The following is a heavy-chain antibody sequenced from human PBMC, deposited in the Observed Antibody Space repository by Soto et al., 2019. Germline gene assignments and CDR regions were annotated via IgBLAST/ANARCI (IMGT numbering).Heavy chain of an antibody. Sequence: SVNVSCKASGYTFTGYHLYWVRQAPGQGLEWMGWINPNSGGTNYAQKFQGRVTMTRDTSINTAYMELNSLRSDDTAVYYCATPLSPNSRNDCDSWGKGPMGTVSS. V-gene: IGHV1-2*02. J-gene: IGHJ4*02. CDR3: ATPLSPNSRNDCDS. CDR1: GYTFTGYH. CDR2: INPNSGGT. D-gene: IGHD2-21*01.